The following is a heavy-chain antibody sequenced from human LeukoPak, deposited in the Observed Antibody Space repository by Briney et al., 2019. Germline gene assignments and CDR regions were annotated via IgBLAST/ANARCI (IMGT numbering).Heavy chain of an antibody. CDR3: ARALVDGSGSYYGYYYGMDV. Sequence: GASVRVSCKASGYTFTSYYMHWVRQAPGQGLEWMGIINPSGGSTSYAQKFQGRVTMTRDTSTSTVYTELSSLRSEDTAVYYCARALVDGSGSYYGYYYGMDVWGQGTTVTVSS. J-gene: IGHJ6*02. V-gene: IGHV1-46*01. CDR1: GYTFTSYY. CDR2: INPSGGST. D-gene: IGHD3-10*01.